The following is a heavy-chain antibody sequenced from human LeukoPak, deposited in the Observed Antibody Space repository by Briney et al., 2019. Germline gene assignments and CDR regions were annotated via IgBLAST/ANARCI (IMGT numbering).Heavy chain of an antibody. J-gene: IGHJ4*02. D-gene: IGHD6-19*01. CDR1: GGSISSYY. Sequence: SETLSFTCTVSGGSISSYYWSWIRQPPGRGREWIGHIYYSGSTNYNPSLKSRVTISLDTSKNQFSLKLSSVTAADTAVYYCARDGDGYSSGWYHYWGQGTLVTVSS. CDR3: ARDGDGYSSGWYHY. V-gene: IGHV4-59*01. CDR2: IYYSGST.